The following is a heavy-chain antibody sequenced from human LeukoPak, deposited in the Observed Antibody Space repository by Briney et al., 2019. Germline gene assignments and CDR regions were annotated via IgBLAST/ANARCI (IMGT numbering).Heavy chain of an antibody. J-gene: IGHJ4*02. D-gene: IGHD6-19*01. Sequence: GGSLRLSCAASGFTFSSYWMRWVRQAPGKGLEWVANIKQDGSEKYYVDSVKGRFTISRDNAKNSLYLQMNSLRAEDTAVYYCARASSGWSKLFDYWGQGTLVTVSS. V-gene: IGHV3-7*01. CDR3: ARASSGWSKLFDY. CDR2: IKQDGSEK. CDR1: GFTFSSYW.